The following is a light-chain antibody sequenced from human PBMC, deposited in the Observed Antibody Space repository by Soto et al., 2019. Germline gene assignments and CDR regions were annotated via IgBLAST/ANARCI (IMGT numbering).Light chain of an antibody. V-gene: IGKV1-9*01. CDR1: QDITNY. CDR3: HHLAGT. CDR2: SAS. J-gene: IGKJ2*01. Sequence: QLTQSPSSLSASIGDRVTSTCRASQDITNYLAWYQQQPGKAPKLLVYSASTLHSGVPTRFSGIGSGTEFILTIGRLQPEDFATYYCHHLAGTFGQGTKLEMK.